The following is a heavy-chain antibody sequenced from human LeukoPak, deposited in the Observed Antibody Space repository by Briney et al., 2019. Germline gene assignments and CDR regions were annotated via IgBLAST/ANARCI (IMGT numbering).Heavy chain of an antibody. D-gene: IGHD3-10*01. J-gene: IGHJ3*02. CDR1: GGSISSYY. CDR3: ARDRRPARITMVRGVTPDAFDI. Sequence: SETLSLTCTVSGGSISSYYWSWIRQPPGKGLEWIGYIYYSGSTNYNPSLKSRVTISVDTSKNRFSLKLSSVTAADTAVYYCARDRRPARITMVRGVTPDAFDIWGQGTMVTVSS. CDR2: IYYSGST. V-gene: IGHV4-59*01.